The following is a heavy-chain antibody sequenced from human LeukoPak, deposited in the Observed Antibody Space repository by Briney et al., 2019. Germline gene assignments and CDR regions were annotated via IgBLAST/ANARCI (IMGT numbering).Heavy chain of an antibody. CDR3: ATAGNYRFDY. V-gene: IGHV3-74*01. CDR1: GFTFGDSW. CDR2: INGDGSTT. J-gene: IGHJ4*02. D-gene: IGHD3-10*01. Sequence: PGGSLRLSCTGSGFTFGDSWIHWVRQAPGKGLVWVSRINGDGSTTNYADSVKGRFTISRDNAQDTLYLQMNTLRAEDTAVYYCATAGNYRFDYWGQGTLVTVSS.